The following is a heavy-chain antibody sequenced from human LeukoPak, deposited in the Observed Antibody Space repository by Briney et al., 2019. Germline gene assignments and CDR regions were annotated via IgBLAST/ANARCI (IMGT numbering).Heavy chain of an antibody. V-gene: IGHV3-9*01. J-gene: IGHJ3*02. Sequence: GRSLRLSCAASGITFDDYAMYWVRQAPGKGLEGVAGISWNSVSIGYADSVKGRFTISRDNAKNSLYLQMNSLRSEDTALYYCAKEKGGGSDGFDIWGQGTMVTVSS. CDR2: ISWNSVSI. CDR1: GITFDDYA. CDR3: AKEKGGGSDGFDI. D-gene: IGHD2-15*01.